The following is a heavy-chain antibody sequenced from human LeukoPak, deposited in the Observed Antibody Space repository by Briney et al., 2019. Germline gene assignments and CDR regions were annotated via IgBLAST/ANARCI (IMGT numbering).Heavy chain of an antibody. Sequence: GGSLRLSCAASGFIFSTYGMYWVRQAPGKGLEWVAFIRHDGSIKNYADSVKGRSTISRDNSKNTLYLQMDSLRAEDTAVYYCARGRYSPRQWLVRHYYYYYGMDVWGQGTTVTVSS. CDR1: GFIFSTYG. CDR3: ARGRYSPRQWLVRHYYYYYGMDV. J-gene: IGHJ6*02. CDR2: IRHDGSIK. D-gene: IGHD6-19*01. V-gene: IGHV3-30*02.